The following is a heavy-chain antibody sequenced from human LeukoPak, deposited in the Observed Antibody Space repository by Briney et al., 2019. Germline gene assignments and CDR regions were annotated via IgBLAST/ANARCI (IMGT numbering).Heavy chain of an antibody. Sequence: ASVKVSCKASGYTCTSYGISWVRQAPGQGLEWVGWISAYNGNTNYAQKLQGRVTMTTDTSTSTAYMELRSLRSDDTAVYYCARDGGYCSSTSCHPFDYWGQGTLVTVSS. CDR1: GYTCTSYG. CDR2: ISAYNGNT. V-gene: IGHV1-18*01. CDR3: ARDGGYCSSTSCHPFDY. D-gene: IGHD2-2*01. J-gene: IGHJ4*02.